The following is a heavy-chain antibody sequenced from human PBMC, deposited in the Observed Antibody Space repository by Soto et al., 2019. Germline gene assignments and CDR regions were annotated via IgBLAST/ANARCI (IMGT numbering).Heavy chain of an antibody. CDR3: ARRWDGYVLYYFDY. CDR1: GGSISSSSYY. D-gene: IGHD5-12*01. V-gene: IGHV4-39*01. Sequence: SETLSLTCTVSGGSISSSSYYWGWIRQPPGKGLEWIGSIYYSGSTYYNPSLKSRVTISVDTSKNQFSLKLSSVTAADTAVYYCARRWDGYVLYYFDYWGQGTLVTVSS. J-gene: IGHJ4*02. CDR2: IYYSGST.